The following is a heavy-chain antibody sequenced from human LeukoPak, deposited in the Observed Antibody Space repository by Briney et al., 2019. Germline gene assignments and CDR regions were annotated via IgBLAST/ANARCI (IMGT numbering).Heavy chain of an antibody. CDR2: LDTDGSSA. V-gene: IGHV3-74*01. CDR3: ASALTTVTPHFHF. D-gene: IGHD4-17*01. CDR1: GFTFSSYW. Sequence: QPGGSLRLSCAASGFTFSSYWMHWVRQAPGKGLVWASRLDTDGSSATYADSVKGRFTISRDNAKNTVYLQMNSLRVEDTGVYYCASALTTVTPHFHFWGRGTLVTVSS. J-gene: IGHJ4*02.